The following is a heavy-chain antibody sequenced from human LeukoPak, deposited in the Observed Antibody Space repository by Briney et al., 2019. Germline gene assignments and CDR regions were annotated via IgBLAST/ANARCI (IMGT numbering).Heavy chain of an antibody. CDR1: GGSISNYY. CDR2: VYYTGST. Sequence: PSEILSLTCTVSGGSISNYYWSWIRQPPGKGLEWIGYVYYTGSTSYNPSLKSRVTISGDTSKNQFSLKLSSVTAADTAVYYCTRRGGSSSSDWFDPWGQGTLVIVSS. V-gene: IGHV4-59*08. D-gene: IGHD6-6*01. J-gene: IGHJ5*02. CDR3: TRRGGSSSSDWFDP.